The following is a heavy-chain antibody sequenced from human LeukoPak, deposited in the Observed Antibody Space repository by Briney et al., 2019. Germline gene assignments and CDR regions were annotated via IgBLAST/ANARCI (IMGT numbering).Heavy chain of an antibody. CDR1: GYTFTGYY. CDR2: ISAYNGNT. D-gene: IGHD3-10*01. CDR3: ARDLGYYGSGSYYRQYYFDY. Sequence: GASVKVSCKASGYTFTGYYMHWVRQAPGQGLEWMGWISAYNGNTNYAQKLQGRVTMTTDTSTSTAYMELRSLRSDDTAVYYCARDLGYYGSGSYYRQYYFDYWGQGTLVTVSS. V-gene: IGHV1-18*04. J-gene: IGHJ4*02.